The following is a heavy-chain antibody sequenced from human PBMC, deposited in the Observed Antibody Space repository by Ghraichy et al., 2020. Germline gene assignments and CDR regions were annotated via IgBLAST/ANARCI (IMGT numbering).Heavy chain of an antibody. Sequence: SETLSLTCTVSGGSISSSSYYWGWIRQPPGKGLEWIGSIYYSGSTYYNPSLKSRVTISVDTSKNQFSLKLSSVTAADTAVYYCARPRITMIGYFDYWGQGTLVTVSS. D-gene: IGHD3-22*01. CDR1: GGSISSSSYY. J-gene: IGHJ4*02. V-gene: IGHV4-39*01. CDR3: ARPRITMIGYFDY. CDR2: IYYSGST.